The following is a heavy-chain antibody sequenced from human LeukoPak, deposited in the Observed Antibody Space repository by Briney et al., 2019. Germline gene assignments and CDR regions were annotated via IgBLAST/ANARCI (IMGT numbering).Heavy chain of an antibody. D-gene: IGHD3-22*01. Sequence: PGGSLRLSCAASGFPFSSYEMNWVRQAPGKGLEWVSYISSSGSTIYYADSVKGRFTISRDNAKNPLYLQMNSLRAEDTAVYYCAREVDSSGYYARHFDYWGQGTLVTVSS. J-gene: IGHJ4*02. V-gene: IGHV3-48*03. CDR2: ISSSGSTI. CDR3: AREVDSSGYYARHFDY. CDR1: GFPFSSYE.